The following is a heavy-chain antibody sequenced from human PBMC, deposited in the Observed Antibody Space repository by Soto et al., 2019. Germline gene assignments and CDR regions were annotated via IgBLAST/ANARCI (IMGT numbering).Heavy chain of an antibody. Sequence: EVQLLESGGGLVQPGGSLRLSCAASGFTFSSYAMSWARQAPGKGLELVSAISGSGGSTYYADSVKGRFTLSRDNSKNTLYLHMNSLRAEETAVYYCANAHSDSHYSCGPFDIWGQGTMVTVSS. CDR1: GFTFSSYA. V-gene: IGHV3-23*01. CDR3: ANAHSDSHYSCGPFDI. CDR2: ISGSGGST. J-gene: IGHJ3*02. D-gene: IGHD6-19*01.